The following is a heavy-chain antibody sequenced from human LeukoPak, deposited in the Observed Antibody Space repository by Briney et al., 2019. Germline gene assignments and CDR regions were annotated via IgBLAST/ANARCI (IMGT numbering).Heavy chain of an antibody. CDR1: GYTFTSYY. J-gene: IGHJ4*02. Sequence: GASVTVSCKASGYTFTSYYMHWVRQAPGQGLEWMGIINPSGGSTSYAQKFQGRVTMTRDTSTSTVYMELSSLRSEDTAVYHCARATIYDSSGWFFDYWGQGTLVTVSS. V-gene: IGHV1-46*01. CDR3: ARATIYDSSGWFFDY. D-gene: IGHD6-19*01. CDR2: INPSGGST.